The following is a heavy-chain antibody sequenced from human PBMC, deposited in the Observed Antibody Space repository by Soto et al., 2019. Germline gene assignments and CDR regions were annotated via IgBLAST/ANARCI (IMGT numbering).Heavy chain of an antibody. V-gene: IGHV3-30*18. CDR3: AKVSISKSSAVTFDS. J-gene: IGHJ4*02. CDR2: VSYDASYQ. D-gene: IGHD2-15*01. Sequence: QVQLVESGGGMVQPGKSLRLSCAVSGFTFRTYDMHWVRQAPGRGLEWLAVVSYDASYQNYVDSVKGRFTVSRDNCKNTLFLQMNSLRPEDTAVYYCAKVSISKSSAVTFDSWGRGTLVTVSS. CDR1: GFTFRTYD.